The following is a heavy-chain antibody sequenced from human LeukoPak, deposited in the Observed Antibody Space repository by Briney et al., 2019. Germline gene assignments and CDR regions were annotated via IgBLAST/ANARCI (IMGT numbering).Heavy chain of an antibody. D-gene: IGHD2-21*02. CDR3: ARGPVGVTARTYYYGMDV. V-gene: IGHV3-30-3*01. J-gene: IGHJ6*02. CDR2: ISYDGSNK. Sequence: GRSLRLSCAASGFTFSSYAMHWVRQAPGKGLEWVAVISYDGSNKYYADSVKGRFTISRDNSKNTLYLQMNSLRAEDTAVYYCARGPVGVTARTYYYGMDVWGQGTTATVSS. CDR1: GFTFSSYA.